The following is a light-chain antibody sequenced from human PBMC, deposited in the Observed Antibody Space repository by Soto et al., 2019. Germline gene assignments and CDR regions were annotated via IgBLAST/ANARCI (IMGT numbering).Light chain of an antibody. CDR1: QTISSW. J-gene: IGKJ1*01. V-gene: IGKV1-5*03. CDR2: KAS. Sequence: DIQMTQSASTLPASVGDRVTITCLASQTISSWLAWYQQKPGKAPKLLIYKASTLKSGVPSRFSGSGSGTEFTLTISSLQPDDFATYYCQHYNSYSEAFGQGPKVDI. CDR3: QHYNSYSEA.